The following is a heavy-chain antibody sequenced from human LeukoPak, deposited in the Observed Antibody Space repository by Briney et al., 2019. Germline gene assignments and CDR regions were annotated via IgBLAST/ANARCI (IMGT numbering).Heavy chain of an antibody. V-gene: IGHV4-59*08. J-gene: IGHJ3*02. Sequence: SETLSLTCTVSGGSISSYYWSWIRQPPGKGLEWIGYIYYSGSTNYNPSLKSRVTISVDTSKNQFSLKLSSVTAADTAVYYCARHSSGWNDAFDIWGQGTMVTVSS. CDR2: IYYSGST. CDR1: GGSISSYY. CDR3: ARHSSGWNDAFDI. D-gene: IGHD6-19*01.